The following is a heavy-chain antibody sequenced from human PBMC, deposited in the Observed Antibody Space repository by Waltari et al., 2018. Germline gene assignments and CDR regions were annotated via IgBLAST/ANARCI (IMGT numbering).Heavy chain of an antibody. V-gene: IGHV3-30*02. J-gene: IGHJ4*02. Sequence: QVQLVESGGGVVQPGGSLRLSCAASGFTFSSYGMPWVRQAPGKGLEWVAFIRYDGSNKYYADSVKGRFTISRDNSKNTLYLQMNSLRAEDTAVYYCANLDAGDLDYFDYWGQGTLVTVSS. CDR1: GFTFSSYG. D-gene: IGHD7-27*01. CDR2: IRYDGSNK. CDR3: ANLDAGDLDYFDY.